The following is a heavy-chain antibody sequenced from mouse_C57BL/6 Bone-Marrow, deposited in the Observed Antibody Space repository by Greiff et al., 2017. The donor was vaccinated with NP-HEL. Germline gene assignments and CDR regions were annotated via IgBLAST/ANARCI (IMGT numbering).Heavy chain of an antibody. D-gene: IGHD2-4*01. V-gene: IGHV1-76*01. J-gene: IGHJ2*01. Sequence: QVQLQQSGAELVRPGASVKLSCKASGYTFTDYYINWVKQRPGQGLEWIARIYPGSGNTYYNEKFKGKATLTAEKSSSTAYMQLSSLTSEDSAVYFCARGKTLRLRAYYFDYWGQGTTLTVSS. CDR1: GYTFTDYY. CDR2: IYPGSGNT. CDR3: ARGKTLRLRAYYFDY.